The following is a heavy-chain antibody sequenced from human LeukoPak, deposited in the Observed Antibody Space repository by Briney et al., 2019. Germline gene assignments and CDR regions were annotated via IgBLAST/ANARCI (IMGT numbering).Heavy chain of an antibody. J-gene: IGHJ5*02. CDR2: ISSTSSTI. CDR3: ARDTGGRGWLDP. Sequence: GGSLRLSCAASGFTFSTYSMNCVRQAPGKGLEWVSYISSTSSTIYYPDSVEGRFTISRDNAKNSLYLQMNSLRAEDTAVYYCARDTGGRGWLDPWGQGTLVTVSS. V-gene: IGHV3-48*01. D-gene: IGHD2-8*02. CDR1: GFTFSTYS.